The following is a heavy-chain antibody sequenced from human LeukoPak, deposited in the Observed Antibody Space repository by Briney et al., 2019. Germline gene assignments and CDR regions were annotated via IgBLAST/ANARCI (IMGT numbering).Heavy chain of an antibody. CDR2: ISGSGGST. J-gene: IGHJ4*02. D-gene: IGHD6-19*01. V-gene: IGHV3-23*01. Sequence: GGSLRLSCAASGFTFSSYAMNWVRRAPGKGLEWVSAISGSGGSTNYADSVKGRFTISRDNSKNTLYLQMSSLRAEDTAVYYCVKDRGIAVAGPDYWGQGTLVTVSS. CDR3: VKDRGIAVAGPDY. CDR1: GFTFSSYA.